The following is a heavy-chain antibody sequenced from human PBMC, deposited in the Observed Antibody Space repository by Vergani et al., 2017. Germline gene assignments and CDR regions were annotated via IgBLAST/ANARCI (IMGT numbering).Heavy chain of an antibody. CDR1: GFTFSSYA. D-gene: IGHD2-8*02. J-gene: IGHJ3*01. Sequence: EVQLLESGGGLVQPGGSLRLSCAASGFTFSSYAMSWVRQAPGKGLEWVSAISGSGGSTYYADSVKGRFTISRDNSKNSLYLDMSSLRAEDTAVYYCVRDVLVSRTWGQGTLVAVSS. CDR3: VRDVLVSRT. V-gene: IGHV3-23*01. CDR2: ISGSGGST.